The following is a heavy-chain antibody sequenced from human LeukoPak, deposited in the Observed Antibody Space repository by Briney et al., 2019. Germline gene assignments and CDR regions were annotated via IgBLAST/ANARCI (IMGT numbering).Heavy chain of an antibody. V-gene: IGHV3-33*01. J-gene: IGHJ4*02. Sequence: GRSLRLSCAASGFTFSNYGMHWVRQAPGKGLEWVAVIWHDGSNKYYADSVKGRFTISRDNSKNTLYLQMNSLRAEDTAVYYCATSQSSVAGIIGDWGQGTLVTVSS. CDR1: GFTFSNYG. D-gene: IGHD6-19*01. CDR2: IWHDGSNK. CDR3: ATSQSSVAGIIGD.